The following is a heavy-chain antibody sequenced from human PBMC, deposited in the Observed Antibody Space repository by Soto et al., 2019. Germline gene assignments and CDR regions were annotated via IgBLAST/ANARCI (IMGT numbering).Heavy chain of an antibody. CDR2: ISGDTATT. Sequence: LRLSCAASGFSFSEYSMTWVRQAPWKGLQWASAISGDTATTHYADSVKGRSTISRDNSRDTLYLQMNSLRVEDTAIYYCAKPLQQWLLQGSGVDVWGQGTTVTVSS. V-gene: IGHV3-23*01. CDR3: AKPLQQWLLQGSGVDV. J-gene: IGHJ6*02. D-gene: IGHD6-19*01. CDR1: GFSFSEYS.